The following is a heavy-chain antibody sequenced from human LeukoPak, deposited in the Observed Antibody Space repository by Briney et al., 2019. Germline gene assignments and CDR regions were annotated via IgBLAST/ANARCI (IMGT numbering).Heavy chain of an antibody. CDR2: IYYSGST. D-gene: IGHD5-12*01. J-gene: IGHJ5*02. V-gene: IGHV4-31*03. Sequence: SETLSLTCTVSGGSISSGGYYWSWIRQHPGKGLEWIGYIYYSGSTYYNPSLKSRVTISVDTSKNQFSLKLSSVTAADTAVYYCARRYIVDPRFDPWGQGTLVTVSS. CDR3: ARRYIVDPRFDP. CDR1: GGSISSGGYY.